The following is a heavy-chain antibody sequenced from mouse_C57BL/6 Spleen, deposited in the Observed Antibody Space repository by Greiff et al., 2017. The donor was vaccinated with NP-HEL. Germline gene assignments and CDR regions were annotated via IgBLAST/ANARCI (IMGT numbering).Heavy chain of an antibody. CDR3: ARDGSRYYFDY. D-gene: IGHD1-1*01. V-gene: IGHV1-26*01. CDR1: GYTFTDYY. Sequence: EVQLQQSGPELVKPGASVKISCKASGYTFTDYYMNWVKQSHGKSLEWIGDINPNNGGTSYNQKFKGKATLTVDKSSSTAYMELRSLTSEDSAVYYCARDGSRYYFDYGGQGTTLTVSS. CDR2: INPNNGGT. J-gene: IGHJ2*01.